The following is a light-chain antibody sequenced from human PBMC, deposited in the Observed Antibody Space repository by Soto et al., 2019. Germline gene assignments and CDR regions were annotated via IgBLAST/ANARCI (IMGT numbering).Light chain of an antibody. Sequence: EIVMTQSPANLSVSPGERATLSCRASQSVSSNLAWYQQKPGQAPRLLIYGASTRATGVPARFSGSGSGTEFTLTISSLQSEDFAIYYCQQYNNWTRTFGQGTKV. CDR3: QQYNNWTRT. J-gene: IGKJ1*01. CDR1: QSVSSN. CDR2: GAS. V-gene: IGKV3-15*01.